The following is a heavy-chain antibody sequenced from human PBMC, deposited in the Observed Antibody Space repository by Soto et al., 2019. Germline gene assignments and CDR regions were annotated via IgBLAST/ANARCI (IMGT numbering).Heavy chain of an antibody. V-gene: IGHV4-59*01. CDR2: IYYSGST. J-gene: IGHJ6*03. CDR3: ARVEVPYYYYSMDV. D-gene: IGHD3-10*01. Sequence: SETLSLTCTVSGGSISSYYWSWIRQPPGKGLEWIGYIYYSGSTNYNPSLKSRVTISVDTSKNQFSLKLSSVTAADTAVYYCARVEVPYYYYSMDVWGKGTTVTVSS. CDR1: GGSISSYY.